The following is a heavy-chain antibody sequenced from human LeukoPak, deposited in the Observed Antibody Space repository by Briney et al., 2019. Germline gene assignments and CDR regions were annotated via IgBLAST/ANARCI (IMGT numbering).Heavy chain of an antibody. D-gene: IGHD6-19*01. J-gene: IGHJ4*02. CDR1: GFTFSSYG. V-gene: IGHV3-30*02. CDR2: IRYDGSNK. CDR3: ARGWGAVAGSFDY. Sequence: GGSLRLSCAASGFTFSSYGMHWVRQAPGKGLEWVAFIRYDGSNKYYADSVKGRFTISRDNSKNTLYLQMNSLRAEDTAVYYCARGWGAVAGSFDYWGQGTLVTVSS.